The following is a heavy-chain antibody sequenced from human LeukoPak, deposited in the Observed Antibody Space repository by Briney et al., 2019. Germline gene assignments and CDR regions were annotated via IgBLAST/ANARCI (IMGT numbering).Heavy chain of an antibody. Sequence: ASVTVSCKASGYTFTAYYMQWVRQAPGQGREWMGWINPNSGGTDYAQKFQGRVTMTRDTSISTAYMELSSLRSDDTAVYYCAREFNRYSYGLYWGQGTLVTVSS. D-gene: IGHD5-18*01. CDR2: INPNSGGT. CDR1: GYTFTAYY. CDR3: AREFNRYSYGLY. J-gene: IGHJ4*02. V-gene: IGHV1-2*02.